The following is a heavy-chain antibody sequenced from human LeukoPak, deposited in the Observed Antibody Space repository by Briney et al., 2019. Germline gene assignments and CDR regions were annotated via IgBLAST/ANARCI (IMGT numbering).Heavy chain of an antibody. CDR1: GFTLSSYG. J-gene: IGHJ3*01. CDR2: FSASDGSA. V-gene: IGHV3-23*01. Sequence: PGGSLRLSCAASGFTLSSYGMTWVRQAPGKGLEWVSAFSASDGSAQYAESVRGRSTISRDNSKNTLYLQMDSLRAEDTAVYYCAKARIAAAGTGAFDVWGQGATVTVSS. D-gene: IGHD6-13*01. CDR3: AKARIAAAGTGAFDV.